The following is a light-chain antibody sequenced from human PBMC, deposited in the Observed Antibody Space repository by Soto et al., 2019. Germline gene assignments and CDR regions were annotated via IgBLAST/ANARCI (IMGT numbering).Light chain of an antibody. Sequence: QPVLTQSPSASDSLGASVKLTCTLSSGHSNYAIAWHQQQSEKGPRYLMKLNSDGSHSKGDGIPDRFSGSSSGAERYLTISSLQSEHEADYYCQTWGSGIVVFGGGTKLTVL. CDR2: LNSDGSH. J-gene: IGLJ2*01. CDR3: QTWGSGIVV. V-gene: IGLV4-69*01. CDR1: SGHSNYA.